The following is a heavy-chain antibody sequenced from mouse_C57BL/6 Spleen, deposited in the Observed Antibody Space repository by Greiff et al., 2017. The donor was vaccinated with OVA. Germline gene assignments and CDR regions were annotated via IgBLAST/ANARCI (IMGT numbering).Heavy chain of an antibody. J-gene: IGHJ3*01. V-gene: IGHV1-55*01. CDR3: ARAYGSSLFAY. Sequence: QVHVKQPGAELVKPGASVKMSCKASGYTFTSYWITWVKQRPGQGLEWIGDIYPGSGSTNYNEKFKSKATLTVDTSSSTAYMQLSSLTSEDSAVYYCARAYGSSLFAYWGQGTLVTVSA. CDR1: GYTFTSYW. D-gene: IGHD1-1*01. CDR2: IYPGSGST.